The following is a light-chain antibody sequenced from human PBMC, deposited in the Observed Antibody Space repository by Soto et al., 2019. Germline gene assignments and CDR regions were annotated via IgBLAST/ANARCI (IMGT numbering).Light chain of an antibody. CDR1: QSVPRSY. CDR2: GIS. CDR3: QQHGQWPIT. V-gene: IGKV3-20*01. J-gene: IGKJ5*01. Sequence: EIVLTQAPCTLSLSPGERATLSCRASQSVPRSYLAWYQQKPGQAPRLLIYGISKRATDIPDRFSGSGSGTEFTLTISSLQPEDFATYYCQQHGQWPITFGQGTRLEIK.